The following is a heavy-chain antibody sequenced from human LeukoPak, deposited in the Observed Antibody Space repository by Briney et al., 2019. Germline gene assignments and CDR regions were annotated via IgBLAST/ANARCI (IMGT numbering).Heavy chain of an antibody. Sequence: GGSLRLSCAASGFNRYGMNWVRQAPGKGLEWVSGISPGGDIKYYADSVKGRFVISRDNSKNTVYLQMNSLRVDDTARYYCAQDGAWLRFDHWGQGTPVTVSS. J-gene: IGHJ4*02. CDR1: GFNRYG. CDR3: AQDGAWLRFDH. V-gene: IGHV3-23*01. CDR2: ISPGGDIK. D-gene: IGHD5-12*01.